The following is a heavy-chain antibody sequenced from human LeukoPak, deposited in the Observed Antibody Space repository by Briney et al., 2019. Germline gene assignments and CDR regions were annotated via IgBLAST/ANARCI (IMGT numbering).Heavy chain of an antibody. Sequence: GGSLRLSCTASGFNFGDYAMSWVRQAPGKGLEWVGFIRSKAYGGTAEYAASVKGRFTISRDDSKSIAYLQMNSLKTEDTGVYYCTRDSRSGYSSRGGDYWGQGTLVTVSS. CDR2: IRSKAYGGTA. CDR1: GFNFGDYA. D-gene: IGHD6-13*01. J-gene: IGHJ4*02. V-gene: IGHV3-49*04. CDR3: TRDSRSGYSSRGGDY.